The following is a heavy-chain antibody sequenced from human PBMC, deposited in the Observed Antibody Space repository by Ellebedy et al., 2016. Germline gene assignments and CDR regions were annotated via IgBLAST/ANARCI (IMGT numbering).Heavy chain of an antibody. CDR3: AKGGVGADMVFDC. CDR1: GFTFSSYA. V-gene: IGHV3-30*07. CDR2: ISYDGSNK. Sequence: GESLKISXAASGFTFSSYAMHWVRQAPGKGLEWVAVISYDGSNKYYADSVKGRFTISRDQSKSTLYLQMSSLRAEDSAVYYCAKGGVGADMVFDCWGQGTLVTVTS. J-gene: IGHJ4*02. D-gene: IGHD5-18*01.